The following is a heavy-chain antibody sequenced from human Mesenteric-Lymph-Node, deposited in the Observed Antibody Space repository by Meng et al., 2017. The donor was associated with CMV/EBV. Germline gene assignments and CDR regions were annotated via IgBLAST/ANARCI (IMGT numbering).Heavy chain of an antibody. J-gene: IGHJ5*02. CDR2: INPNSGVS. CDR3: ARDNVNPEGFDP. CDR1: GYTFTDFY. D-gene: IGHD2/OR15-2a*01. V-gene: IGHV1-2*06. Sequence: QVQLVQSRAEVGKPGASVMVSCKASGYTFTDFYIHWVRQAPGQGLEWMGRINPNSGVSNSAQNFQGRVTTTRDTSISTAYMELGRLTSDDTAVYYCARDNVNPEGFDPWGQGTLVTVSS.